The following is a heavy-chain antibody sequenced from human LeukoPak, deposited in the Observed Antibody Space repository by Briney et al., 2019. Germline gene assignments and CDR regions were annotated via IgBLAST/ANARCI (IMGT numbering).Heavy chain of an antibody. V-gene: IGHV1-8*01. CDR2: MNPNSGNT. CDR1: GYTFTSYD. CDR3: ARGGDPIAAAGTYYDYYYYMDV. J-gene: IGHJ6*03. Sequence: GASVKVSCKASGYTFTSYDINLVRQATGQGLEWMGWMNPNSGNTGYAQKFQGRVTMTRNTSISTAYMELSSLRSEDTAVYYCARGGDPIAAAGTYYDYYYYMDVWGKGTTVTVSS. D-gene: IGHD6-13*01.